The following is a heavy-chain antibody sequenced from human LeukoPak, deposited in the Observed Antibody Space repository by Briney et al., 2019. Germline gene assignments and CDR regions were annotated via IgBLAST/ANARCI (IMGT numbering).Heavy chain of an antibody. J-gene: IGHJ5*02. V-gene: IGHV1-8*01. D-gene: IGHD3-10*01. CDR1: GYTFTSNP. CDR3: VRDGEGVAISVNYWFDP. Sequence: ASVKVSCKASGYTFTSNPMYWVRQAPGQRLEWMGWMNPNNGNTGYAQKFQGRVTMTRDTSISTAYMQLRSLRSEDTAMYYCVRDGEGVAISVNYWFDPWGQGTLVTVSS. CDR2: MNPNNGNT.